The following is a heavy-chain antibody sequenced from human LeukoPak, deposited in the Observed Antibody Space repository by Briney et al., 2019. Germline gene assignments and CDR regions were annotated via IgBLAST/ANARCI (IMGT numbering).Heavy chain of an antibody. CDR1: GXTFRNYV. Sequence: GGSLRLSCAASGXTFRNYVISWVRQAPGKGLEWVSGISGSGVTAYYADSVKGRFTISRNSSKNTLYLQMNSLRADDTAVYYCAKEAPYCGGDCYGVFDYWGQGNLVTVSS. D-gene: IGHD2-21*02. CDR2: ISGSGVTA. CDR3: AKEAPYCGGDCYGVFDY. V-gene: IGHV3-23*01. J-gene: IGHJ4*02.